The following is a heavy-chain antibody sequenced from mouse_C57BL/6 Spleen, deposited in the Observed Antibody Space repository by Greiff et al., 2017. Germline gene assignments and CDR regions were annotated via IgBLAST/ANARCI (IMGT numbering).Heavy chain of an antibody. V-gene: IGHV1-69*01. CDR1: GYTFTSYW. J-gene: IGHJ4*01. D-gene: IGHD3-3*01. Sequence: VQLQQPGAELVRPGSSVKLSCKASGYTFTSYWMHWVKQRPGQGLEWIGEIDPSDSYTNYNQKFKGKSTLTVDKSSSTAYMQLSSLTSEDSAVYYCARRGRDAMDYWGQGTSVTVSS. CDR2: IDPSDSYT. CDR3: ARRGRDAMDY.